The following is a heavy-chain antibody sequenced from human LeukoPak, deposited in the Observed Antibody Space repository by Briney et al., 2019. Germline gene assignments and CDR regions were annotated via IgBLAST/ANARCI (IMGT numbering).Heavy chain of an antibody. Sequence: GSSVKVSCKASGGTFSSYAISWVRQAPGQGLEWMGWINTNTGNPTYAQGFTGRFVFSLDTSVSTAYLQISSLEAEDSAVYYCARDDESSGSLMPHDYWGQGTLVTVSS. CDR3: ARDDESSGSLMPHDY. V-gene: IGHV7-4-1*02. J-gene: IGHJ4*02. D-gene: IGHD3-22*01. CDR2: INTNTGNP. CDR1: GGTFSSYA.